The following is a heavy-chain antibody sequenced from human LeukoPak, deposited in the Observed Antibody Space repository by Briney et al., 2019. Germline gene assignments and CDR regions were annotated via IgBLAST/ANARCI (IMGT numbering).Heavy chain of an antibody. CDR3: ARADPPSDN. V-gene: IGHV3-48*03. CDR2: ISSSGSTI. CDR1: GFTFSSYE. Sequence: TGGSLRLSCAASGFTFSSYEMNWVRQAPGKVLEWVSYISSSGSTIYYADSVKGRFTISRDNAKNSLYLHMNSLRAEDPAVSSFARADPPSDNWGQGTLVTVSP. J-gene: IGHJ4*02.